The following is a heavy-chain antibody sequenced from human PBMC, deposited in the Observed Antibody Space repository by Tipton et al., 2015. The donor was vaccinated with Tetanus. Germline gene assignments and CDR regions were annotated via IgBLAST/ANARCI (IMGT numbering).Heavy chain of an antibody. D-gene: IGHD6-25*01. Sequence: SLRLSCATSGFPFHSYHMAWVRQAPGKGLEWISYIGDPRTVIQYADSVKGRFTVSRDNAENSLFLEMKRLRADDTAVYYCVSGSALDYWGLGTLITVSS. V-gene: IGHV3-48*01. CDR2: IGDPRTVI. J-gene: IGHJ4*02. CDR1: GFPFHSYH. CDR3: VSGSALDY.